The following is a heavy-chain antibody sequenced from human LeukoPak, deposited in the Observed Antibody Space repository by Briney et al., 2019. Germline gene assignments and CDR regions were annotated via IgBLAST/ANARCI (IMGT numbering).Heavy chain of an antibody. V-gene: IGHV3-23*01. CDR2: ISGSGGTT. J-gene: IGHJ4*02. CDR3: AKVRQAETTRTNFDY. Sequence: GGSLRLSCAASGFTFSSYAMCWIRQAPGKRLEWVSGISGSGGTTYYADSVRGRFTISRDNSRNTLFLQMNSLRAEDTGIYYCAKVRQAETTRTNFDYWGQGTLDTVSS. CDR1: GFTFSSYA. D-gene: IGHD1-14*01.